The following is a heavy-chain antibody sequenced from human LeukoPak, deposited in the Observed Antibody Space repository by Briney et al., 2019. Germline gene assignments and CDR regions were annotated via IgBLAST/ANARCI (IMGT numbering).Heavy chain of an antibody. CDR3: ATDGGIAVAGMNY. D-gene: IGHD6-19*01. CDR1: GDTFTDYY. CDR2: VDPEDGET. V-gene: IGHV1-69-2*01. Sequence: ASVKVSCKASGDTFTDYYMHWVQQAPGKGLEWMGRVDPEDGETIYAEKFQGRVTITADTSTDTAYMELSSLRSEDTAVYYCATDGGIAVAGMNYWGQGTLVTVSS. J-gene: IGHJ4*02.